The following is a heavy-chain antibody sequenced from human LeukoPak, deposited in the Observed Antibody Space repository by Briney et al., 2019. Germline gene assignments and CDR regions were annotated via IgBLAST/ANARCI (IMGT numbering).Heavy chain of an antibody. Sequence: GGSLRLSCVGSRFTFSNAWMSWVRQAPGKGLEWVGRIKSNVNGGTIDYAPPVKGRFIISRDDSKDTLYLHMSSLKIEDTAVYYCTTXDYVDYWGQGTVVTVSX. J-gene: IGHJ4*01. V-gene: IGHV3-15*01. CDR3: TTXDYVDY. CDR2: IKSNVNGGTI. CDR1: RFTFSNAW.